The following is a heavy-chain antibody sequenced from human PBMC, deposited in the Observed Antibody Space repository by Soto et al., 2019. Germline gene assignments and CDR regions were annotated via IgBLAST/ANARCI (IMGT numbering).Heavy chain of an antibody. V-gene: IGHV3-21*01. CDR2: ISSTSSHI. Sequence: EVQLVESGGGLVXPGGSLRLSCVASEFSFSTYNMNWVRQAPGKGLEWVSFISSTSSHIHYADSVKGRFTISRDNAKNSLYLQMNSLRAEDTAVYYCARDPAADGYYGMDVWGQGTTVTVSS. CDR1: EFSFSTYN. D-gene: IGHD6-13*01. J-gene: IGHJ6*02. CDR3: ARDPAADGYYGMDV.